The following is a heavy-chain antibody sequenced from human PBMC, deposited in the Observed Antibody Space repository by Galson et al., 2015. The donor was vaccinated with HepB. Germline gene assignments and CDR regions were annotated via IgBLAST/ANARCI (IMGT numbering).Heavy chain of an antibody. CDR2: ISWNSGSI. V-gene: IGHV3-9*01. CDR3: AKAFVVHGDYYYYGMDV. J-gene: IGHJ6*02. D-gene: IGHD3-16*02. Sequence: SLRLSCAASGFTFDDYAMHWVRQAPGKGLEWVSGISWNSGSIGYADSVKGRFTISRDNAKNSLYLQMNSLRAEDTALYYCAKAFVVHGDYYYYGMDVWGQGTTVTVSS. CDR1: GFTFDDYA.